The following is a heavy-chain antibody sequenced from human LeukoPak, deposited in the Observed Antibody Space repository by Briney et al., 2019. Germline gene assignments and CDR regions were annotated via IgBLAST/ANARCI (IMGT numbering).Heavy chain of an antibody. CDR2: IYHSGST. CDR3: ARVGRYFDWLSLDY. CDR1: GYSISSGYY. J-gene: IGHJ4*02. Sequence: SETLPLTCAVSGYSISSGYYWGWIRQPPGKGLEWIGSIYHSGSTYYNPSLKSRVTISVDTSKNQFSLKLSSVTAADTAVYYCARVGRYFDWLSLDYWGQGTLVTVSS. D-gene: IGHD3-9*01. V-gene: IGHV4-38-2*01.